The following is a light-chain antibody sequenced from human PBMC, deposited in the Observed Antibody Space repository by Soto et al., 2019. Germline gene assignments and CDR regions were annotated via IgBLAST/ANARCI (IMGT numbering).Light chain of an antibody. Sequence: ERLLTQSPGTLSLSPGETATLSCRASQSMSSDYVAWYQQKPGQAPRLLICGASSRATGIPDRFSGSGSGTDFSLTINRLETEDFAVYYCQQYGDSPKYTFGQGTRLEIK. CDR3: QQYGDSPKYT. V-gene: IGKV3-20*01. CDR1: QSMSSDY. CDR2: GAS. J-gene: IGKJ5*01.